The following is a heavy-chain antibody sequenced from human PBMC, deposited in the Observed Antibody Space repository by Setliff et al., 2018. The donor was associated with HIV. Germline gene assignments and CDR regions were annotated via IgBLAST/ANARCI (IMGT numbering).Heavy chain of an antibody. J-gene: IGHJ2*01. V-gene: IGHV4-31*03. CDR1: GGSISSGGYY. CDR3: ARGAYYDILTAYFSYFDL. Sequence: NPSETLSLTCTVSGGSISSGGYYWSWIRQHPGKGLEWIGYIYYSGSTYYNPSLKSRVTMSLDTSKNQFSLKSRSVTAADTAVYYCARGAYYDILTAYFSYFDLWGRGTLVTVSS. CDR2: IYYSGST. D-gene: IGHD3-9*01.